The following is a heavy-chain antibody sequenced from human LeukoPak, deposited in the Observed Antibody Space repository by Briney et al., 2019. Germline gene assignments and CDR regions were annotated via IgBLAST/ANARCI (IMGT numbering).Heavy chain of an antibody. D-gene: IGHD5-18*01. CDR2: MYNSGST. CDR1: GDSISSYY. CDR3: ARRWIQPATGAAFDI. J-gene: IGHJ3*02. Sequence: SETLSLTCTVSGDSISSYYWTWIRQPPGKGLEWIGYMYNSGSTNYNPSLKSRVTISVDTSKNQFSLKLSSVTAADTAVYYCARRWIQPATGAAFDIWGQGTMVTVSS. V-gene: IGHV4-59*08.